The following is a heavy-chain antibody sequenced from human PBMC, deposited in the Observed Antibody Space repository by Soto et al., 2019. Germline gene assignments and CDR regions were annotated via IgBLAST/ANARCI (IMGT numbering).Heavy chain of an antibody. J-gene: IGHJ3*02. CDR2: ISSTSSYI. D-gene: IGHD2-2*01. Sequence: GGSLRLSCAASGFTFSSYSMNWVRQSPGKGLEWVSSISSTSSYIYYADSVKGRFTISRDNAKNSLYLQMNSLRAEDTAVYYCARVGGGYQLLHAFDIWGQGTMVTVSS. CDR1: GFTFSSYS. CDR3: ARVGGGYQLLHAFDI. V-gene: IGHV3-21*01.